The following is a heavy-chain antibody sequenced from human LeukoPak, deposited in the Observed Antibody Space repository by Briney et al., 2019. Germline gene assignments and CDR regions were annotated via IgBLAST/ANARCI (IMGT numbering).Heavy chain of an antibody. CDR3: ARELSSGWSYFDY. CDR1: GFTFSSYE. Sequence: GGSLRLSCAASGFTFSSYEMNWVRQAPGKGLEWVSYISSSGSTIYYADSVKGRFTISRDNAKNSLYLQMNSLRAEDTAVYYCARELSSGWSYFDYWDQGTLVTVSS. J-gene: IGHJ4*02. CDR2: ISSSGSTI. D-gene: IGHD6-19*01. V-gene: IGHV3-48*03.